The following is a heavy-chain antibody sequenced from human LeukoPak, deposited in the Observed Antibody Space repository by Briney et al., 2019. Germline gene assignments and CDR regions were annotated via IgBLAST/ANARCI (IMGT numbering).Heavy chain of an antibody. CDR3: ARGIDY. CDR2: ISYDGSNK. V-gene: IGHV3-30*14. CDR1: GFTFSDYY. Sequence: GGSLRLSCAASGFTFSDYYMNWIRQAPGKGLEWVAVISYDGSNKYYADSVRGRFTISRDTSKNMVFLQMNSLRVEDTAVYYCARGIDYWGRGTLVTVSS. J-gene: IGHJ4*02.